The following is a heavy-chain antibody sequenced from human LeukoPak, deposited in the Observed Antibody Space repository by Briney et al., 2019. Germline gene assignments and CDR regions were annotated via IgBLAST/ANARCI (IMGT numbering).Heavy chain of an antibody. Sequence: SETLSLTCAAYGGSFSGYYWSWIRQPPGKGLEWIGEINHSGSTNYNPSLKSRVTISVDTSKNQFSLKLSSVTAADTAVYYCARGVWVVVVAATNDAFDIWGQGTMVTVSS. V-gene: IGHV4-34*01. CDR2: INHSGST. CDR1: GGSFSGYY. CDR3: ARGVWVVVVAATNDAFDI. D-gene: IGHD2-15*01. J-gene: IGHJ3*02.